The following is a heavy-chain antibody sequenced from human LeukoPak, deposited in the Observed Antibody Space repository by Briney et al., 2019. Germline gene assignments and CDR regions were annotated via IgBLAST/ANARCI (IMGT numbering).Heavy chain of an antibody. Sequence: SETLSLTCTVSGGSISSSSYYWGWIRQPPGKGLEWIGSIYYSGSTYYNPSLKSRVTISVDTSKNQFSLKLSSVTAADTAVYYCARLREWNDAFDIWGQGTMVTVSS. CDR1: GGSISSSSYY. D-gene: IGHD1-1*01. V-gene: IGHV4-39*07. CDR2: IYYSGST. J-gene: IGHJ3*02. CDR3: ARLREWNDAFDI.